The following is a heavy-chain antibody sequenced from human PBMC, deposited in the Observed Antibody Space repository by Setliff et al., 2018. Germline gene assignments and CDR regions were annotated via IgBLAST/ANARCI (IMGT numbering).Heavy chain of an antibody. J-gene: IGHJ6*02. CDR2: IYYSGST. D-gene: IGHD2-15*01. CDR3: ARKKTVYWYYGMDV. V-gene: IGHV4-39*07. Sequence: SETLSLTCTVSGGSISSSYYWGWIRQPPGKGLEWIGSIYYSGSTYYNPSLKSRVTVSVDTSKNQFSLKLSSVTAADTAVYYCARKKTVYWYYGMDVWGQGTTVTVSS. CDR1: GGSISSSYY.